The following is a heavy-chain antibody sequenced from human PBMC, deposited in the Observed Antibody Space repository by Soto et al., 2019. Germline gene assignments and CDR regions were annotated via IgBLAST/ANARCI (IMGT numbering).Heavy chain of an antibody. CDR3: ERWVSGYDLNWFDP. D-gene: IGHD5-12*01. CDR2: IYYSGST. Sequence: PSETLSLTCTVSGGSVSSGSYYWSWILQPPGKGLEWIGYIYYSGSTNYNPSLKSRVTISVDTSKNQFYLKLSSVTAADTAVYYCERWVSGYDLNWFDPWGQGTLVTVSS. CDR1: GGSVSSGSYY. J-gene: IGHJ5*02. V-gene: IGHV4-61*01.